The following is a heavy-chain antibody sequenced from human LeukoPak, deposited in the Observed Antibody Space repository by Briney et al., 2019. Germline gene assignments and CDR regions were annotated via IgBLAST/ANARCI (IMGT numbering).Heavy chain of an antibody. V-gene: IGHV1-24*01. CDR1: GYTLTELS. CDR3: ATVEEAAGNFDY. D-gene: IGHD6-13*01. J-gene: IGHJ4*02. CDR2: FDPEDGET. Sequence: ASVKVSCKVSGYTLTELSMHWVRQAPGQGLEWMGGFDPEDGETIYAQKFQGRVTMTEDTSTDTACMELSSLRSEDTAVYYCATVEEAAGNFDYWGQGTLVTVSS.